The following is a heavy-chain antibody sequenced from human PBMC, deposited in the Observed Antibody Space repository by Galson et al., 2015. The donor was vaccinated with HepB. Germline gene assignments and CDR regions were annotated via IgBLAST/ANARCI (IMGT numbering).Heavy chain of an antibody. J-gene: IGHJ3*02. CDR3: ARADDDSSGYSANAFDI. D-gene: IGHD3-22*01. CDR1: GGSISSGGYY. V-gene: IGHV4-31*03. Sequence: QVQLQESGPGLVKPSQTLSLTCTVSGGSISSGGYYWSWIRQHPGKGLEWIGYIYYSGSTYYNPSLKSRVTISVDTSKNQFSLKLSSVTAADTAVYYCARADDDSSGYSANAFDIWGQGTMVTASS. CDR2: IYYSGST.